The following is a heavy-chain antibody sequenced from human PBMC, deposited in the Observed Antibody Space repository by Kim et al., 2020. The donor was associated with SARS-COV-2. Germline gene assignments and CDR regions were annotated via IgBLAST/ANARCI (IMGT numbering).Heavy chain of an antibody. Sequence: GGSLRLSCVASGFSFSDSWMHWVRQVPGKGLMWASRINGDGSSIKYADSVNGRFTISRDNAKNTLYLQMNTLRAEDTADYYCAISPGGYYSFWGQGTLVTVSS. CDR1: GFSFSDSW. V-gene: IGHV3-74*03. CDR2: INGDGSSI. J-gene: IGHJ4*02. CDR3: AISPGGYYSF. D-gene: IGHD3-22*01.